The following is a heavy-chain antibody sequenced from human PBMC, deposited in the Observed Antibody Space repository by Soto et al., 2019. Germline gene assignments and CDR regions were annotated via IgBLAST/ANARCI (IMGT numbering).Heavy chain of an antibody. Sequence: EVQLVESGGGLVKPGGSLRLSCAASGFTFSSYTMNWLRQAPGKGLEWVSSISSSRSYIYYADSVKGRFTISRDNAKNSLYRQMNSRRAEGPVVYYCAGGRRRWFDYGGQGPLVTVPP. V-gene: IGHV3-21*01. J-gene: IGHJ4*02. CDR1: GFTFSSYT. CDR2: ISSSRSYI. D-gene: IGHD2-15*01. CDR3: AGGRRRWFDY.